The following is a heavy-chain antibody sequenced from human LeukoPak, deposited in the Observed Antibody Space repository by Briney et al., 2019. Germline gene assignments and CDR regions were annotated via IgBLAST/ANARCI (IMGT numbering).Heavy chain of an antibody. CDR1: GFTFSSYW. Sequence: GGSLRLSCAASGFTFSSYWMHWVRQAPGQGLEWVAFIRYDGNNKYYADSVKGRFTIFRDNSRNTLYLQMNSLRAEDTAVYYCAELGITMIGGVWGKGTTVTISS. J-gene: IGHJ6*04. D-gene: IGHD3-10*02. V-gene: IGHV3-30*02. CDR3: AELGITMIGGV. CDR2: IRYDGNNK.